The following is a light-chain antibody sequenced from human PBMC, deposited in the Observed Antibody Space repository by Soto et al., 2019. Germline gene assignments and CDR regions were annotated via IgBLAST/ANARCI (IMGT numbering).Light chain of an antibody. CDR3: AAWDGSLNVYV. CDR2: TNN. J-gene: IGLJ1*01. Sequence: QSVLTQPPSASGTPGQRVTISCSGSSSNIGSNTVNWYQQLPGTAPKPLIYTNNQRPSGVSGRFSGSKSGTSASLAISGLHSEDEAEYFCAAWDGSLNVYVFGTGTKLTVL. V-gene: IGLV1-44*01. CDR1: SSNIGSNT.